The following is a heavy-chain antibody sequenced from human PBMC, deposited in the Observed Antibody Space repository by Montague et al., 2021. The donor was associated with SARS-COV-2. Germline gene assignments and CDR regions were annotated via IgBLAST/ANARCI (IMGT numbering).Heavy chain of an antibody. J-gene: IGHJ3*02. Sequence: TLSLTCTVSGGSISSGGYYWSWIRQHPGKGLEWIGYIYYSGSTYYNPSLKSRVTMSVDTSKNQFSLKLSSVTAADTAVYYCARVQGFTMIVEVFGVFDIWGQGTLVTVSS. CDR1: GGSISSGGYY. V-gene: IGHV4-31*03. D-gene: IGHD3-22*01. CDR3: ARVQGFTMIVEVFGVFDI. CDR2: IYYSGST.